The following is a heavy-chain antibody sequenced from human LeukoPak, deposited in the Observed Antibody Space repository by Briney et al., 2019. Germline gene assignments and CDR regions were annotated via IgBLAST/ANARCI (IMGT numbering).Heavy chain of an antibody. CDR2: IWYDGSNK. Sequence: PGRSLRLSCAASGFTFSSYGMHWVRQAPGKGLEWVAVIWYDGSNKYYADSVKGRFTISRDNSKNTLYLQMNSLRAEDTAVYYCARAVVWFGDRVPNWFDPWGQGTLVTVSS. J-gene: IGHJ5*02. CDR3: ARAVVWFGDRVPNWFDP. D-gene: IGHD3-10*01. V-gene: IGHV3-33*01. CDR1: GFTFSSYG.